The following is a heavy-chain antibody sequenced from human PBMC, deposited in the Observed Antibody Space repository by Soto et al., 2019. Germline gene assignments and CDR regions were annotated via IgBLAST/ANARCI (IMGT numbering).Heavy chain of an antibody. CDR2: IIPIFGTA. CDR1: GGTFSSYA. CDR3: ARGTPGYCTNGVCYNWFDP. V-gene: IGHV1-69*13. Sequence: SVKVSCKASGGTFSSYAISWVRQAPGQGLEWMGGIIPIFGTANYAQKFQGRVTITADESTSTAYMELSSLRSEDTAVYYCARGTPGYCTNGVCYNWFDPRGQGTLVTVSS. J-gene: IGHJ5*02. D-gene: IGHD2-8*01.